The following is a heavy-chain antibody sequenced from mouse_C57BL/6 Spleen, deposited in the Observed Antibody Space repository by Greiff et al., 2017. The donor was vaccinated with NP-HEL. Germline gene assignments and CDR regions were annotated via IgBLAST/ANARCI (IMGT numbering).Heavy chain of an antibody. CDR3: ARKNSKGDY. J-gene: IGHJ2*01. V-gene: IGHV1-50*01. CDR2: IDPSDSYT. CDR1: GYTFTSYW. Sequence: QVQLQQPGAELVKPGASVKLSCKASGYTFTSYWMQWVKQRPGQGLEWIGEIDPSDSYTNYNQKFKGKATLTVDTSSSTAYMQLSSLTSEDSAVYDCARKNSKGDYWGQGTTLTVSS. D-gene: IGHD2-5*01.